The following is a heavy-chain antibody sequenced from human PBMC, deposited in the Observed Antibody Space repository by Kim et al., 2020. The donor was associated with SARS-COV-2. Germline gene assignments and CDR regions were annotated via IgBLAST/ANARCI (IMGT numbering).Heavy chain of an antibody. D-gene: IGHD5-12*01. Sequence: SETLSLTCAVYGGSFSGYYWSWIRQPPGKGLEWIGEINHSGSTNYNPSLKSRVTITVDTSKNQFSLKLSSVTAADTAVYYCARGKRWLRLIYDYWGQGTLVTVSS. CDR2: INHSGST. CDR1: GGSFSGYY. J-gene: IGHJ4*02. V-gene: IGHV4-34*01. CDR3: ARGKRWLRLIYDY.